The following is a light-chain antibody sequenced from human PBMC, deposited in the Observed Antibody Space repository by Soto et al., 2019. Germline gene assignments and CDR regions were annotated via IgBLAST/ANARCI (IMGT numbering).Light chain of an antibody. J-gene: IGLJ1*01. Sequence: QSALTQPASVSGSPGQSITISCTGTSSDVGGYNYVSWYQQHPGKAPKPMIYEVSNRPSGVSNRFSGSKSGNTASLTISGLQAEDEADYYCSSYTGSSTYVFGTGTKVTVL. CDR3: SSYTGSSTYV. CDR1: SSDVGGYNY. CDR2: EVS. V-gene: IGLV2-14*01.